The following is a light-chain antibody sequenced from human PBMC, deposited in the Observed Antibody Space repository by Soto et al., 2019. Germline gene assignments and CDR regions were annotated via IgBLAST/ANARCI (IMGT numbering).Light chain of an antibody. J-gene: IGLJ3*02. CDR2: EVT. Sequence: LTQPASVSGSPGQSITISCTGTSHDVGGYDYVSWFQQHPVKAPKLLIYEVTNRPSGVSDRFSGSKSGNTASLTISALQAEDEADYYCSSYTSRSTLVFGGGTKLTVL. CDR1: SHDVGGYDY. V-gene: IGLV2-14*01. CDR3: SSYTSRSTLV.